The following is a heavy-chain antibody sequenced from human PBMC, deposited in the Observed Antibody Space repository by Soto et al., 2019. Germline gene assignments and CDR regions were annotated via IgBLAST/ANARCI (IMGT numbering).Heavy chain of an antibody. CDR1: GGSIRNVY. Sequence: PSETLSLTCTVSGGSIRNVYRSWLRQAPGKGLEWVGLIFHSGNAKYNPSLKSRVTISVDTSKNQFSLSLDCVTAADTAVYFCARAHAPTLPFDSWGQGTLVTVSS. V-gene: IGHV4-59*01. CDR2: IFHSGNA. D-gene: IGHD2-2*01. J-gene: IGHJ4*01. CDR3: ARAHAPTLPFDS.